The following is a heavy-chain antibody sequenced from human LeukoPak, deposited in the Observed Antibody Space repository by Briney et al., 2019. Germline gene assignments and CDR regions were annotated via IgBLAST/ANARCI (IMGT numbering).Heavy chain of an antibody. J-gene: IGHJ4*02. CDR2: IYYSGST. Sequence: SETLSLTCTVSGGSISGYVWSWIRQPPGKGLEWIGNIYYSGSTNYNPSLKSRVTISVDTSKNQFSLRLTSVTAADTAVYYCARGYYYDSSGYFRSFDYWGQGILVTVSS. D-gene: IGHD3-22*01. CDR3: ARGYYYDSSGYFRSFDY. CDR1: GGSISGYV. V-gene: IGHV4-59*01.